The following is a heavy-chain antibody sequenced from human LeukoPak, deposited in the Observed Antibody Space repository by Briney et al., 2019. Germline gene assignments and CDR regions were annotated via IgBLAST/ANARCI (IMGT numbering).Heavy chain of an antibody. Sequence: SETLSLTCAVSGGSISSNNWWTWVRQPPGKGLEWIGEISHSGSIRYNPSLESRVTISVDTSKNQFSLKLTSVTAADTAVYYCARHRIQPPVLMDVWGQGTTVTVSS. CDR3: ARHRIQPPVLMDV. CDR2: ISHSGSI. J-gene: IGHJ6*02. V-gene: IGHV4-4*02. CDR1: GGSISSNNW. D-gene: IGHD5-18*01.